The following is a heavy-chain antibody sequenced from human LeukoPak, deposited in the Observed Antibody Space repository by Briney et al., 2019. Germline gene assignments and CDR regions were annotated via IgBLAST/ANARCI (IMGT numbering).Heavy chain of an antibody. J-gene: IGHJ4*02. CDR3: ARGSSLDSYGYDY. CDR2: ISSSSSTI. D-gene: IGHD5-18*01. Sequence: GGPLRLSCAASGYTFSSYSMNWVRQAPGKGLEWVSYISSSSSTIYYADSVKGRFTISRDNAKNSLYLQMNSLRAEDTAVYYCARGSSLDSYGYDYWGQGTLVTVSS. CDR1: GYTFSSYS. V-gene: IGHV3-48*01.